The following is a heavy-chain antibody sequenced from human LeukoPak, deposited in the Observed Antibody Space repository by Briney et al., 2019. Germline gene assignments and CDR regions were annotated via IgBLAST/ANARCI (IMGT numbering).Heavy chain of an antibody. V-gene: IGHV4-34*01. D-gene: IGHD3-10*01. CDR1: GGSFSGYY. CDR2: INHSGST. CDR3: ASRAAMVRGVIGRPYDY. J-gene: IGHJ4*02. Sequence: SETLSLTCAVYGGSFSGYYWSWIRQPPGKGLEWIGEINHSGSTNYNPSLKSRVTISVDTSKNQFSLKLSSVTAADTAVYYCASRAAMVRGVIGRPYDYWGQGTLVTVSS.